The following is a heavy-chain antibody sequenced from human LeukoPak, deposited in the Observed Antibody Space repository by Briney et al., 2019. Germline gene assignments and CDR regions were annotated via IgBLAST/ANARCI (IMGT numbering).Heavy chain of an antibody. Sequence: SETLSLTCTVSGGSINSGGYYWNWIRQPAGKGLEWIGRVYTSGNTNYNPSLKSRVITSVDTSKNQFSLKLSSVTAADTAVYYCARTYNYGDPIFDYWGQGTLATVSS. D-gene: IGHD4-17*01. CDR2: VYTSGNT. CDR3: ARTYNYGDPIFDY. CDR1: GGSINSGGYY. J-gene: IGHJ4*02. V-gene: IGHV4-61*02.